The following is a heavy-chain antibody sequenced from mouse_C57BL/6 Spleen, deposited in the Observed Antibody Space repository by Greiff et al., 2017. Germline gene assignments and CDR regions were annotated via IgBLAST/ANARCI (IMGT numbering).Heavy chain of an antibody. CDR2: INPGSGGT. Sequence: QVQLQQSGAELVRPGTSVKVSCKASGYAFTNYLIEWVKQRPGQGLEWIGVINPGSGGTNYNEKFKGKATLTADKSSSTAYMQLSSLTSEDSAVYVCARGYSSGYVFDYWGQGTTLTVSS. CDR3: ARGYSSGYVFDY. J-gene: IGHJ2*01. CDR1: GYAFTNYL. D-gene: IGHD3-2*02. V-gene: IGHV1-54*01.